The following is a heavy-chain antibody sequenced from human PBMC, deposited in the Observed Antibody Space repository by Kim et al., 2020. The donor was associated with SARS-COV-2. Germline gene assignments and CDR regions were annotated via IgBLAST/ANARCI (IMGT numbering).Heavy chain of an antibody. J-gene: IGHJ5*02. D-gene: IGHD2-15*01. Sequence: YHADSVKSRITISRNNAKNSLYLQMSSQGDEDTAVYYCAGAGVEEGWFEPWGQGTLVTVSS. CDR3: AGAGVEEGWFEP. V-gene: IGHV3-48*02.